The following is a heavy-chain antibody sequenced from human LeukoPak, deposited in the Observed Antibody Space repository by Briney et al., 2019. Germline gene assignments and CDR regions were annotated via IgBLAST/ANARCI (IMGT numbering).Heavy chain of an antibody. CDR2: IYSSGST. CDR1: GGSIRGYY. J-gene: IGHJ4*02. D-gene: IGHD3-10*01. Sequence: SETLSLTCNVSGGSIRGYYWSWIRQPPGKGLEWIGYIYSSGSTNYNPSLKSRVTISVDTSKNQFSLKLSSVTAADTAVYYCASCPWFGEDVGYWGQGTLVTVSS. V-gene: IGHV4-59*12. CDR3: ASCPWFGEDVGY.